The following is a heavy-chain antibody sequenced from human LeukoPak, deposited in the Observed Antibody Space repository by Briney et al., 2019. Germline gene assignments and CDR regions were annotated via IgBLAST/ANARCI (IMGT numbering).Heavy chain of an antibody. CDR2: IASDGSST. V-gene: IGHV3-74*01. CDR1: GFTFSSYW. CDR3: ARGRPHGNDY. Sequence: HPGGSLRLSCAASGFTFSSYWMNWVRQAPGKGLVWVSRIASDGSSTTYADSVKGRSSISRDNAKNTLYLQMNSLRVEDTAVYYCARGRPHGNDYWGQGTLVTVSS. J-gene: IGHJ4*02. D-gene: IGHD4-23*01.